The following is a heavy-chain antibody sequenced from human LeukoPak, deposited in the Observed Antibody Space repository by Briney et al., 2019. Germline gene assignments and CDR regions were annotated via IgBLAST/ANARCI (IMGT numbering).Heavy chain of an antibody. Sequence: PGRSLRLSCAASGFXFSSYAMHWVRQAPGKGLEWVAIISYDGSNKYYADSVKGRFTISRDNSKNMVYLQMYSLRAEDTAVYYCARDSGYYLVYWGQGTLVTVSS. CDR3: ARDSGYYLVY. D-gene: IGHD3-22*01. V-gene: IGHV3-30-3*01. CDR2: ISYDGSNK. J-gene: IGHJ4*02. CDR1: GFXFSSYA.